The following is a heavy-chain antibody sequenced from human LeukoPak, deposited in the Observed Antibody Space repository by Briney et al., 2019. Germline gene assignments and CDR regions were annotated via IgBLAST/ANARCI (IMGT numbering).Heavy chain of an antibody. CDR1: GYTFTGYY. V-gene: IGHV1-2*02. CDR2: INPNSGGT. J-gene: IGHJ6*02. CDR3: ARADKDYYYGMDV. D-gene: IGHD2-15*01. Sequence: ASVKVSCKASGYTFTGYYMHWVRQAPGQGLEWMGWINPNSGGTNYAQKFQGRVTMTRDTSNTTAYMELSRLRSDDTAVYYCARADKDYYYGMDVWGQGTTVTVSS.